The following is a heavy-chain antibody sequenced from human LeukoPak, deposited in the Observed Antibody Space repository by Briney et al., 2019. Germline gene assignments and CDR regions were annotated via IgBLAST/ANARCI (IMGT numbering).Heavy chain of an antibody. V-gene: IGHV3-30*18. CDR3: AKVSYSSSWYYYYVMDV. CDR2: ISYDGGNE. D-gene: IGHD6-13*01. J-gene: IGHJ6*02. CDR1: GFTFSSYG. Sequence: PGGSLRLSYEASGFTFSSYGMHWVRQAPGKGLEWVAVISYDGGNEYYADSVKGRFTISRDNSKNTLYLQMNSLRAEDTAVYYCAKVSYSSSWYYYYVMDVWGQGTTVTVSS.